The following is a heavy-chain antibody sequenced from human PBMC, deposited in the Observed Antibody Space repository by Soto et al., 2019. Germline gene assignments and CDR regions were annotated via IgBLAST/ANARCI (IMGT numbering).Heavy chain of an antibody. CDR1: GFTFSSYG. CDR3: ARMVGARD. V-gene: IGHV3-48*01. Sequence: GGSLRLSCAASGFTFSSYGMHWVRQAPGKGLEWVAFITNSSDRKYHADSVKGRFTISRDNAKNSLYLQMNSPRAEDTAVYYCARMVGARDWGQGTLVTVSS. J-gene: IGHJ4*02. CDR2: ITNSSDRK. D-gene: IGHD1-26*01.